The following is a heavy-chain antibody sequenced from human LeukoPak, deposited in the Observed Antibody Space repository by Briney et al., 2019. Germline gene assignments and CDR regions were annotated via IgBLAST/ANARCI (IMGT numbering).Heavy chain of an antibody. Sequence: PSETLSLTCTVSGGSISSGSYYWSWIRQPPGKGLEWIGYIYQSGSAYYNPSLKSRVTMSVDTSKNQFSLKLSSVTAADTAVYYCARVGDGRGYYYFDYWGQGTLVTVSS. J-gene: IGHJ4*02. CDR1: GGSISSGSYY. V-gene: IGHV4-30-2*01. CDR2: IYQSGSA. D-gene: IGHD3-10*01. CDR3: ARVGDGRGYYYFDY.